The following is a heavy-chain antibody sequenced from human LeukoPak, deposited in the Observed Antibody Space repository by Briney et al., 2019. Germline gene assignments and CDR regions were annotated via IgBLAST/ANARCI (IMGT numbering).Heavy chain of an antibody. CDR2: IYYSGST. CDR1: GGSISSYY. D-gene: IGHD2-15*01. V-gene: IGHV4-59*12. J-gene: IGHJ4*02. CDR3: ASMALVGYCSGGSCYGFDY. Sequence: SETLSLTCTVSGGSISSYYWSWIRQPPGKGLEWIGYIYYSGSTNYNPSLKSRVTISVDTSKNQFSLKLSSVTAADTAVYYCASMALVGYCSGGSCYGFDYWGQGTLVTVSS.